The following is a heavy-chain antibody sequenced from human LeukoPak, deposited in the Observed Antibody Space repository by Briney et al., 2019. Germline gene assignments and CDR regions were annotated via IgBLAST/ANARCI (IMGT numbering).Heavy chain of an antibody. V-gene: IGHV3-21*01. CDR3: ARDLEYYNSGGYYLGY. CDR1: GFTFRSYN. Sequence: GGSLGLSCAAFGFTFRSYNMHWVRQAPGKGLEWVSSISTSGSYIFYADSVKGRFTLSRDNAKNSLYLQMNSLRAEDTAVYYCARDLEYYNSGGYYLGYWGQGALVTVSS. D-gene: IGHD3-22*01. CDR2: ISTSGSYI. J-gene: IGHJ4*02.